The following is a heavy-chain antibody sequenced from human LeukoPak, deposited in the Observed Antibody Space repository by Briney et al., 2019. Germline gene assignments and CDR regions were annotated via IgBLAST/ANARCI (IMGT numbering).Heavy chain of an antibody. CDR2: IYSGGST. J-gene: IGHJ6*04. D-gene: IGHD3-10*01. Sequence: GGSLRLSCAGSGFTFSSYDMSWVRQAPGKGLEWVSVIYSGGSTYYADSVKGRFTISRDNSKNTLYLQMNSLRAEDTAVYYCARDYYYGSGSYSSYYYGMDVWGKGTTVTVSS. V-gene: IGHV3-53*01. CDR1: GFTFSSYD. CDR3: ARDYYYGSGSYSSYYYGMDV.